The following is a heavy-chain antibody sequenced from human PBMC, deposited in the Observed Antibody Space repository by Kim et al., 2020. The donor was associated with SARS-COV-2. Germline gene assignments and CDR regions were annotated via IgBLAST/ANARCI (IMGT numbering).Heavy chain of an antibody. CDR1: GYSFTSYW. V-gene: IGHV5-10-1*01. Sequence: GESLKISCKGSGYSFTSYWISWVRQMPGKGLEWMGRIDPSDSYTNYSPSFQGHVTISADKSISTAYLQWSSLKASDTAMYYCARHRDITDYDGSGSHDYWVQGTLVTV. J-gene: IGHJ4*02. CDR3: ARHRDITDYDGSGSHDY. CDR2: IDPSDSYT. D-gene: IGHD3-10*01.